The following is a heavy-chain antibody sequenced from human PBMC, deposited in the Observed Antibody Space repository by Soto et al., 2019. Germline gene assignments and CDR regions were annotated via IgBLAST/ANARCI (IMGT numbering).Heavy chain of an antibody. V-gene: IGHV4-30-4*01. Sequence: KASETLSLTCTVSGGSISSGDYYWSWIRQPPGKGLEWIGYIYYSGSTYYNPSLKSRVTISVDTSKNQFSLKLSSVTAADTAVYYCAREGRSSSWYRYFDYWGQGTLVTVSS. CDR2: IYYSGST. J-gene: IGHJ4*02. CDR1: GGSISSGDYY. D-gene: IGHD6-13*01. CDR3: AREGRSSSWYRYFDY.